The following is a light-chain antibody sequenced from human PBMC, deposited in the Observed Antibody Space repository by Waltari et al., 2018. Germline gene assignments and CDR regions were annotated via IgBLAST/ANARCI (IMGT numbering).Light chain of an antibody. Sequence: DIKMTQSPYPLSESVGDRVTIPCRASQSISSWLAWFQKKPGTDPKLLIYKATTLESGVPSRFSGSGSGTEFTLTITSLQPDDFATYYCQQYNRHLLTFGGGTKVEIK. CDR2: KAT. V-gene: IGKV1-5*03. CDR3: QQYNRHLLT. J-gene: IGKJ4*01. CDR1: QSISSW.